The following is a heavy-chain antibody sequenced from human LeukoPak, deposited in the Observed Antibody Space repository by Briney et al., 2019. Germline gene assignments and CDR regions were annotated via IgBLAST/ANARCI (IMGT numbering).Heavy chain of an antibody. Sequence: SVKVSCKASGGTFSSYAISWVRQAPGQGLEWMGGIIPIFGTANYAQKFQGRVTITADESTSTAYMELSSLRSEDTAVYYCARARRTFLSTSANRDGGYYYGMDVWGKGTTVTVSS. CDR1: GGTFSSYA. J-gene: IGHJ6*04. CDR3: ARARRTFLSTSANRDGGYYYGMDV. D-gene: IGHD2-2*01. CDR2: IIPIFGTA. V-gene: IGHV1-69*13.